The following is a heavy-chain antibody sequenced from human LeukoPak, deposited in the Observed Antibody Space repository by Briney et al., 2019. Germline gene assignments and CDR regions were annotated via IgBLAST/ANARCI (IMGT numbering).Heavy chain of an antibody. CDR3: AILPGYSSSWYEVDY. V-gene: IGHV3-23*01. J-gene: IGHJ4*03. Sequence: PGGSLRLSCAASGFTFSSYAMSWVRQAPGKGLEWVSGISDSGGSTYYADSVKGRFTISRDNSKNTLYLQMNSPRAEDTAVYYCAILPGYSSSWYEVDYWGQGTTVTVSS. D-gene: IGHD6-13*01. CDR2: ISDSGGST. CDR1: GFTFSSYA.